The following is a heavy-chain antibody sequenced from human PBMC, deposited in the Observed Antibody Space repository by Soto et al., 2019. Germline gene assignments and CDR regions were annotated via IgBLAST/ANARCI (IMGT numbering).Heavy chain of an antibody. V-gene: IGHV4-59*01. J-gene: IGHJ3*02. D-gene: IGHD3-3*01. CDR3: ARGLYDFWSGYYSQNAFDI. CDR1: GGSISSYY. Sequence: QVKLQESGPGLVKPSETLSLTCTVSGGSISSYYWSWIRQPPGKGLEWIGYIYYSGSTNYNPSLKVRVTISVDTSTYQFSLKLSSVTAAATAVYYCARGLYDFWSGYYSQNAFDIWGQGTMVTVSS. CDR2: IYYSGST.